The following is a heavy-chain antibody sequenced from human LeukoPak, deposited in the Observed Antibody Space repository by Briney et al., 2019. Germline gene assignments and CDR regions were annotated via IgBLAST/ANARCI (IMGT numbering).Heavy chain of an antibody. V-gene: IGHV3-15*04. CDR3: TTGIRGD. Sequence: GGSLRLSCAASGFTFSSYWMNWARQAPGKGLEWVGRIASKTDGGTTDYAAPVKGRSTISRDDSKNTLFLQMNSLKTEDTAVYYCTTGIRGDCGQGTLVTVSS. J-gene: IGHJ4*02. CDR1: GFTFSSYW. CDR2: IASKTDGGTT.